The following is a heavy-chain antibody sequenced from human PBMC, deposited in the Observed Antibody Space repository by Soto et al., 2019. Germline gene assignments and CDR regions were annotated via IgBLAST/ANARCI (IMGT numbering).Heavy chain of an antibody. D-gene: IGHD3-10*01. CDR1: GFTFSSFA. V-gene: IGHV3-23*01. CDR3: ARGQYYYGSDDAFDI. Sequence: GGSLRLSCAASGFTFSSFAMSWVRQAPGKGLEWVSAISGSGGSTYYADSVKGRFTISRDNSKNTLYLQMNSLRSDDTAVYYCARGQYYYGSDDAFDIWGQGTMVTVSS. J-gene: IGHJ3*02. CDR2: ISGSGGST.